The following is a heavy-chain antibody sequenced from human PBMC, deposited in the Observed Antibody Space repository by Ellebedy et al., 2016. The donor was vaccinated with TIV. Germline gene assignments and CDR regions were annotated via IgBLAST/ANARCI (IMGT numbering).Heavy chain of an antibody. Sequence: ASVKVSCKASGYTFTSYYIHWVRQAPGQGLQWMGWINPNSGGTNYAQNFQGRVTMTRDTSISTAYMELSGLRSDDTALYYCARDTQLGYYYFDYWGQGTLVTVSS. D-gene: IGHD3-3*01. CDR3: ARDTQLGYYYFDY. CDR1: GYTFTSYY. CDR2: INPNSGGT. J-gene: IGHJ4*02. V-gene: IGHV1-2*02.